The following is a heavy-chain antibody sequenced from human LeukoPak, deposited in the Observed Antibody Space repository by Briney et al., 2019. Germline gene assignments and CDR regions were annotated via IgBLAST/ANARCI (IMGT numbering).Heavy chain of an antibody. D-gene: IGHD2-15*01. CDR1: GFAFSSYS. CDR3: ARPAANYCSGGSCYFDY. J-gene: IGHJ4*02. Sequence: PGGSLRLSCAASGFAFSSYSMNWVRQAPGKGLEWVSSISSSSSYIYYADSVKGRFTTSRDNAKNSLYLQMNSLRAEDTAVYYCARPAANYCSGGSCYFDYWGQGTLVTVSS. V-gene: IGHV3-21*01. CDR2: ISSSSSYI.